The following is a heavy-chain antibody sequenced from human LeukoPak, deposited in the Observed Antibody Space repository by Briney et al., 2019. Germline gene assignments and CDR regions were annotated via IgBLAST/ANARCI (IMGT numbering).Heavy chain of an antibody. V-gene: IGHV4-4*02. CDR3: ARGTYYYDSSGYYFDY. Sequence: SETLSLTCAVSGGSISSRNWWSWVRQPPEKGLEWIGEIYHSGSTNQNPSLKSRVTISVDKSKNQFSLKLSSVTAADTAVYYCARGTYYYDSSGYYFDYWGQGTLVTVSS. CDR2: IYHSGST. J-gene: IGHJ4*02. CDR1: GGSISSRNW. D-gene: IGHD3-22*01.